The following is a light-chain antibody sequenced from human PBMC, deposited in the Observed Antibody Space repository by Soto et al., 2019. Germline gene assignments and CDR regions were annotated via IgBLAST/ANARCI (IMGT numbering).Light chain of an antibody. Sequence: QSALTQPASVSGSPGQSITISCTGTSSDVGSYNLVSWYQQHPGKAPKLMIYEVSTRPSGVSNRFSGSKSGNTASLTISGLQAEDEADYYCCSYAGSTVFGTGTKLTVL. CDR2: EVS. J-gene: IGLJ1*01. CDR3: CSYAGSTV. CDR1: SSDVGSYNL. V-gene: IGLV2-23*02.